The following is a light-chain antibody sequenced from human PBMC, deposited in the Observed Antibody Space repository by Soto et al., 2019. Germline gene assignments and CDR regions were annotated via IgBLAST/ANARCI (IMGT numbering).Light chain of an antibody. CDR3: QQRSNWPPEVT. V-gene: IGKV3-11*01. Sequence: EIVLTQSPDTLSLSPGERATLSCRASQSVSSSLAWYQQKPGQAHRLLIYDASNRATGIPARFSGSGSGTDFTLTISSLEPEDFAVYYCQQRSNWPPEVTFGPGTKVDIK. CDR2: DAS. CDR1: QSVSSS. J-gene: IGKJ3*01.